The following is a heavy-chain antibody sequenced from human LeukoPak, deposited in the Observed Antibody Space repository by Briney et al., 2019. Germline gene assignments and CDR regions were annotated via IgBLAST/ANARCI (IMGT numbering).Heavy chain of an antibody. V-gene: IGHV1-69*05. CDR2: IIRIFGTA. CDR1: GGTFSSYA. D-gene: IGHD6-19*01. J-gene: IGHJ6*03. CDR3: AGRGYSGWSYYYYYMDV. Sequence: PVKVSCKASGGTFSSYAISWVRQAPGQGLEWMGGIIRIFGTANYAQKFHGRVTITTDESTSTAYMELSSLRSEDTAVYYCAGRGYSGWSYYYYYMDVWGKGTTVTVSS.